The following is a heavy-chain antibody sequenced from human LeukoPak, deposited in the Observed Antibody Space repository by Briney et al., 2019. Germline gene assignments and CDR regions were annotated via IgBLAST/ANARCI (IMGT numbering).Heavy chain of an antibody. V-gene: IGHV4-61*08. J-gene: IGHJ4*02. Sequence: SQTLSLTCTVSGGSISSGGYYWSWIRQPPGKGLEWIGYIYYSGSTNYNPSLKSRVTISVDTSKNQFSLKLSSVTAADTAVYYCASSPYSSGWYLSGYYFDYWGQGTLVTVSS. CDR3: ASSPYSSGWYLSGYYFDY. CDR2: IYYSGST. CDR1: GGSISSGGYY. D-gene: IGHD6-19*01.